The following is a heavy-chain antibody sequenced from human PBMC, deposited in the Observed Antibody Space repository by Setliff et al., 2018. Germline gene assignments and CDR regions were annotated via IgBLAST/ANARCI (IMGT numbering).Heavy chain of an antibody. CDR3: ARRAPIPIAVAGADDY. J-gene: IGHJ4*02. CDR1: GFTFIDYY. V-gene: IGHV3-11*01. D-gene: IGHD6-19*01. Sequence: PGGSLRLSCAASGFTFIDYYMNWIRQTPRKGLEWISHIDPRGSPVDYADSVKGRFTVSRDNGKNSLYLQMNSLRAEDTAVYYCARRAPIPIAVAGADDYWGQGTLVTVSS. CDR2: IDPRGSPV.